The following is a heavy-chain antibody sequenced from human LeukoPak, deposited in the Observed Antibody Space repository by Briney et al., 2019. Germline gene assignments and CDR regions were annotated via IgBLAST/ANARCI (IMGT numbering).Heavy chain of an antibody. D-gene: IGHD5-18*01. CDR1: GYTFTGYY. J-gene: IGHJ4*02. V-gene: IGHV1-2*02. Sequence: GASVKVSCKASGYTFTGYYMHWVRQAPGQGLEWMGWINPNSGGTNYAQKFQGRVTMTRDTSISTAYMELSRLRSDDTAVYYCARLLADAAMVKDYWGQGTLVTVSS. CDR3: ARLLADAAMVKDY. CDR2: INPNSGGT.